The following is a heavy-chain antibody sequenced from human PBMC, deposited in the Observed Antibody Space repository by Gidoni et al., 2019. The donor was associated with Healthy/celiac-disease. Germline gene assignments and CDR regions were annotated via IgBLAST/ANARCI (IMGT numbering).Heavy chain of an antibody. CDR1: GGSISSSSYY. D-gene: IGHD5-18*01. Sequence: QLQLQESGPGLVKPSETLSLTCTVSGGSISSSSYYWGWIRQPPGKGLEWIGSIYYSGSTYYNPSLKSRVTISVDTSKNQFSLKLSSVTAADTAVYYCARLPQLTDAFDIWGQGTMVTVSS. CDR3: ARLPQLTDAFDI. V-gene: IGHV4-39*01. CDR2: IYYSGST. J-gene: IGHJ3*02.